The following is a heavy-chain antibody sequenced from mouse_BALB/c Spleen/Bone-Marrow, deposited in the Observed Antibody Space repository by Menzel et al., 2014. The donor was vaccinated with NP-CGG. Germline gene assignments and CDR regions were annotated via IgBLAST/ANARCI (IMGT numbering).Heavy chain of an antibody. J-gene: IGHJ1*01. CDR1: GFNIKDTY. CDR2: IDPANGYS. V-gene: IGHV14-3*02. D-gene: IGHD1-2*01. Sequence: EVQGVESGAELVKPGASVKLSCTASGFNIKDTYMHWVKPRPEQGLEWIGRIDPANGYSIYDPKFQGKATITADTTSNTAHLQLSSLTSEDTAVYYCALITTATFSYWYFDVWGAGTTVTVSS. CDR3: ALITTATFSYWYFDV.